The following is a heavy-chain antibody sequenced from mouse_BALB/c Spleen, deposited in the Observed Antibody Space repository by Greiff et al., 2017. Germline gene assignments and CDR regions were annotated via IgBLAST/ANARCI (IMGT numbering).Heavy chain of an antibody. D-gene: IGHD2-1*01. Sequence: VQLQQSGGGLVQPGGSRKLSCAASGFTFSSFGMHWVRQAPEKGLEWVAYISSGSSTIYYADTVKGRFTISRDNPKNTLFLQMTSLRSEDTAMYYCARSYGNYRAMDYWGQGTSVTVSS. CDR1: GFTFSSFG. CDR2: ISSGSSTI. CDR3: ARSYGNYRAMDY. V-gene: IGHV5-17*02. J-gene: IGHJ4*01.